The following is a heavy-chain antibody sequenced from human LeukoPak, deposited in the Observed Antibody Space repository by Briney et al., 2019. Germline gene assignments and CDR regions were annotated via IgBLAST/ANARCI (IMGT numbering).Heavy chain of an antibody. Sequence: GASVKVSCKASGYTFTSYDINWVRQATGQGLEWMGWMNPNSGNTGYAQKFQGRVTMTRDTSTSTVYMELSSLRSEDTAVYYCAAELSSTDIWGQGTMVTVSS. CDR2: MNPNSGNT. J-gene: IGHJ3*02. CDR3: AAELSSTDI. D-gene: IGHD2-2*01. V-gene: IGHV1-8*02. CDR1: GYTFTSYD.